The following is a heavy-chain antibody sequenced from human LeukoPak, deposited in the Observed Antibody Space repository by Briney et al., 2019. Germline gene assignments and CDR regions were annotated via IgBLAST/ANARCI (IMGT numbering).Heavy chain of an antibody. CDR2: IKNDGTKM. CDR3: ARRGEGEYYFDY. CDR1: GFTFSDYR. Sequence: HAGGSLRLSCAASGFTFSDYRMNWVRQAPGKGLEWVASIKNDGTKMYYVDSLKSRFTISRDNSKNSLYLQMNSLRAEDTAVYYCARRGEGEYYFDYWGRGILVTVSS. V-gene: IGHV3-7*01. J-gene: IGHJ4*02. D-gene: IGHD3-16*01.